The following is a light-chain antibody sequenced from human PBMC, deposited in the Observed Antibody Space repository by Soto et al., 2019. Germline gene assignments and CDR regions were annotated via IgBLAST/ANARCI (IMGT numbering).Light chain of an antibody. J-gene: IGKJ5*01. CDR1: QSVSRY. Sequence: EIVLTQSPGTLSLSPGERATLSCRASQSVSRYLAWYQQKPGQAPRLLMYDTSYRATGIPARFSGRGSGTDFTLTISSLEPEDFAIYYCQQRSNWITFGQGTRLEIK. V-gene: IGKV3-11*01. CDR2: DTS. CDR3: QQRSNWIT.